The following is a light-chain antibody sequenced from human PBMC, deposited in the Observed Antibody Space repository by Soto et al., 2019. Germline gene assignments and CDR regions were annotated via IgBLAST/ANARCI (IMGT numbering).Light chain of an antibody. CDR3: CSYAGSYTSYV. V-gene: IGLV2-11*01. Sequence: QSALTQPRSVSGSPGQSVTISCTGTSSDVGGYNYVSWNQQHPGKAPKLMIYDVSKRPSGVPDRFSGSKSGNTASLTISGLQAEDEADYYCCSYAGSYTSYVFGTGTKLTVL. J-gene: IGLJ1*01. CDR1: SSDVGGYNY. CDR2: DVS.